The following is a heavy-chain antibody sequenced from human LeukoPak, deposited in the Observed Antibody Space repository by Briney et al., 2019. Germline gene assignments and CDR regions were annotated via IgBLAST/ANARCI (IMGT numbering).Heavy chain of an antibody. CDR3: ASYWGFGS. Sequence: GGSLRLSCAASGFTFSFYWMSWVRQAPGKGLEWVANINQDGSQKYYVDSVKGRFTISRDNAKNSLYLQMNSLRAEDTAVYYCASYWGFGSWGQGTLVTVSS. D-gene: IGHD7-27*01. CDR1: GFTFSFYW. CDR2: INQDGSQK. V-gene: IGHV3-7*01. J-gene: IGHJ4*02.